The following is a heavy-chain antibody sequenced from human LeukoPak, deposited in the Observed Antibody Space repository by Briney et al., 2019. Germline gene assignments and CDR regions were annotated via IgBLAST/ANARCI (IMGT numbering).Heavy chain of an antibody. CDR2: INPNSGGT. Sequence: GASVKVSCKASGYTFTGYYMHWVRQAPGQGLEWMGWINPNSGGTNYAQKFQGRVTMTRDTSISTAYMELSRLRYDDTAVYYCAREPGYSSGWYVGWGQGTLVAVSS. V-gene: IGHV1-2*02. D-gene: IGHD6-19*01. J-gene: IGHJ4*02. CDR3: AREPGYSSGWYVG. CDR1: GYTFTGYY.